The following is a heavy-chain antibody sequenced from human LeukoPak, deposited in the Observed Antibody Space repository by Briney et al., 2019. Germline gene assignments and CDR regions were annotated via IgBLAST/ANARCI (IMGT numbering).Heavy chain of an antibody. CDR2: IYYSGST. V-gene: IGHV4-59*07. CDR3: ARSVVGGFMDY. D-gene: IGHD6-19*01. J-gene: IGHJ4*02. Sequence: PSFTLSLTCILCGGSISSYYRTWLRQPPGKGLDWMGYIYYSGSTEYHPSLESRVTISVDASKNQFSLKLRSVTAADTAVYYCARSVVGGFMDYWGQGTLVTVSP. CDR1: GGSISSYY.